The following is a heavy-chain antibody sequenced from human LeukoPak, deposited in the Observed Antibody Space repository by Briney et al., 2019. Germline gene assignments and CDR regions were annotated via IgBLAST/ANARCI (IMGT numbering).Heavy chain of an antibody. Sequence: SETLSLTCAVSGGSISGYYWSWVRQPPGKGLEWIAFIHSSGSTNYNPSLNSRATISADMSRNQFSLNLRSVTGADTAVYYCVRDKSRGYYYFDYWGQGILVTVSS. V-gene: IGHV4-59*01. J-gene: IGHJ4*02. D-gene: IGHD6-13*01. CDR1: GGSISGYY. CDR3: VRDKSRGYYYFDY. CDR2: IHSSGST.